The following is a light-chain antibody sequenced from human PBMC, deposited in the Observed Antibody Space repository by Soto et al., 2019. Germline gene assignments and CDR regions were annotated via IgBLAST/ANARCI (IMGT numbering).Light chain of an antibody. CDR2: GAS. J-gene: IGKJ4*01. CDR3: QQYGSSPLT. Sequence: SVFVEFPGPPFVSTRERATLSCRSRQVSGNYLAWYQQKPGQAPRLLIYGASSRATGIPDRFSGSGSGTDFTLTISRLEPEDFAVYYCQQYGSSPLTFGRGTKVDNK. V-gene: IGKV3-20*01. CDR1: RQVSGNY.